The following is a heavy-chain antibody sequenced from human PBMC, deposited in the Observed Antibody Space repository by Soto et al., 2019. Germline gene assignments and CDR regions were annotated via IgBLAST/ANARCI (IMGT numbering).Heavy chain of an antibody. CDR3: AKGSRGWYGGNYFDF. D-gene: IGHD6-19*01. CDR1: GFTFSSYA. CDR2: ISGSGGST. V-gene: IGHV3-23*01. Sequence: EVQLLESGGGLVQPGGSLRLSCAASGFTFSSYAMSWVRQAPGKGLEWVSAISGSGGSTYYADSVKGRFTISRDNSKNTVDVQMSSLRAGGTAVYYCAKGSRGWYGGNYFDFWGQGTLVTVSS. J-gene: IGHJ4*02.